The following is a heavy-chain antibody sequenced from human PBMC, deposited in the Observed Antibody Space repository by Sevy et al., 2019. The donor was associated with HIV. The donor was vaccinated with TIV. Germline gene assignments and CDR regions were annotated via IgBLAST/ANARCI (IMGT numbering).Heavy chain of an antibody. D-gene: IGHD6-19*01. Sequence: ASVKVSCKASGYTFTGYYMHWVRQAPGQGLEWMGWINPNSGGTNYAQKFQGRVTMTRDTSISTAYMELRRLRSDDTAVYYCARSNSGWDYYYYYGMDVWGQGTTVTVSS. CDR3: ARSNSGWDYYYYYGMDV. J-gene: IGHJ6*02. V-gene: IGHV1-2*02. CDR2: INPNSGGT. CDR1: GYTFTGYY.